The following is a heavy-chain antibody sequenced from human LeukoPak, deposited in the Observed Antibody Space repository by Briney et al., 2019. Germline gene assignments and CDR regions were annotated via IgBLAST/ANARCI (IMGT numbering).Heavy chain of an antibody. Sequence: ASVKVSCKASGYTFTSYGISRVRQAPGQGLEWMGWISAYNGNTNYAQKLQGRVTMTTDTSTSTAYMELRSLRSDDTAVYYCARAGPELRYCSGGSCYSVWFDPWGQGTLVTVSS. CDR1: GYTFTSYG. V-gene: IGHV1-18*01. J-gene: IGHJ5*02. CDR2: ISAYNGNT. D-gene: IGHD2-15*01. CDR3: ARAGPELRYCSGGSCYSVWFDP.